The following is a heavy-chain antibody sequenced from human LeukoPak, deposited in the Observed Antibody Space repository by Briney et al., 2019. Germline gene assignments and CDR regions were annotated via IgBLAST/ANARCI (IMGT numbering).Heavy chain of an antibody. CDR3: ARDNELSM. CDR1: GFTFSSYA. V-gene: IGHV3-30*04. Sequence: GRSLRLSYAASGFTFSSYAMHWVRQAPGKGLEWVAVISYDGSNKYYADSVKGRFTISRDNSKNTLYLQMNSLRAEDTAVYYCARDNELSMWGQGTLVTVSS. J-gene: IGHJ4*02. D-gene: IGHD1-1*01. CDR2: ISYDGSNK.